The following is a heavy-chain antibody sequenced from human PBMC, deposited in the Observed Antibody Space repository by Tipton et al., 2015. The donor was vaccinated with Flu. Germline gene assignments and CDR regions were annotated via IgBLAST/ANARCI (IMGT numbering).Heavy chain of an antibody. V-gene: IGHV4-61*01. CDR3: ARDRPARVSSGWYRAFDI. Sequence: TLSLTCTVSGGPVSSGSYYWSWIRQPPGKGLEWIGYIYYSGSTNYNPSLKSRVTISVDTSKNQFSLKLSSVTAADTAVYYCARDRPARVSSGWYRAFDIWGQGTMVTVSS. D-gene: IGHD6-19*01. CDR1: GGPVSSGSYY. J-gene: IGHJ3*02. CDR2: IYYSGST.